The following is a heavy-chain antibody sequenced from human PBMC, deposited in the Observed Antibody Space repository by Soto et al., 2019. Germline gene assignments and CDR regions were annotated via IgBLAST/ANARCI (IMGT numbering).Heavy chain of an antibody. J-gene: IGHJ3*02. D-gene: IGHD3-3*01. CDR1: GFSLSTSGVG. V-gene: IGHV2-5*02. CDR2: IYWDDDK. CDR3: AHRREAPLVEYYDFWCCYYTRYIGDAFDI. Sequence: QITLKESGPTLVKPTQTLTLTCTFSGFSLSTSGVGVGWIRQPPGKALEWLALIYWDDDKRYSPSLKSRLTITKDTSKCPVVLTMTNMDPVDTATYYCAHRREAPLVEYYDFWCCYYTRYIGDAFDIWGQGTMVTVSS.